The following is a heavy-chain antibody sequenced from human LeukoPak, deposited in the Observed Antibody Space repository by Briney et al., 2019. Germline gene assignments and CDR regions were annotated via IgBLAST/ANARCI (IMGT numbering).Heavy chain of an antibody. Sequence: AGGSLRLSCAASGFTFSSYAMSWVRQAPGKGLEWVSAISGSGGSTYHADSVKGRFTISRDNSKNTLYLQMNSLRAEDTAVYYCAKLGRRGSDVFDYWRQGTLVTVSS. J-gene: IGHJ4*02. D-gene: IGHD1-26*01. CDR1: GFTFSSYA. CDR3: AKLGRRGSDVFDY. CDR2: ISGSGGST. V-gene: IGHV3-23*01.